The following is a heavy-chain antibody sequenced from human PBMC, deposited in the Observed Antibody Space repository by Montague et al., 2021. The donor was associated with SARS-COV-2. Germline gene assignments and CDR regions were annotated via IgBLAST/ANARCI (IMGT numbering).Heavy chain of an antibody. CDR1: GDSVSINIAT. Sequence: CAISGDSVSINIATRSWIRQSPSIGLEWQGRTYYRSKWYNDYAESVKSRITIDPDTSKHQFSLHLNSVTPEDTAVYYCARIPVGSKYYFDFWGQGTLVTVSS. V-gene: IGHV6-1*01. CDR2: TYYRSKWYN. D-gene: IGHD2-2*01. CDR3: ARIPVGSKYYFDF. J-gene: IGHJ4*02.